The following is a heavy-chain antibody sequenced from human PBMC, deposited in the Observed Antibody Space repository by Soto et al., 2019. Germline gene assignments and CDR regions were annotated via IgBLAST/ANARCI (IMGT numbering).Heavy chain of an antibody. J-gene: IGHJ1*01. CDR1: GFTVSNIY. CDR3: ANYYDSSGYPYDFFQH. V-gene: IGHV3-23*01. CDR2: IGGRGDNT. D-gene: IGHD3-22*01. Sequence: GGSLRLSCAASGFTVSNIYMSWVRQAPGKGLEWVSSIGGRGDNTYYADSVEGRFTISRDISKNALYLQMNSLRVDDTAVYYCANYYDSSGYPYDFFQHWGQGTLVTVSS.